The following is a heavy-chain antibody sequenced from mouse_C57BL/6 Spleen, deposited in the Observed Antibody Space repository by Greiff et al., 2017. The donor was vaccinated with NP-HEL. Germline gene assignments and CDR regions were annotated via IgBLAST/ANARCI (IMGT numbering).Heavy chain of an antibody. V-gene: IGHV5-6*01. CDR1: GFTFSSYG. CDR3: ARGGSSYGFAY. CDR2: ISSGGSYT. D-gene: IGHD1-1*01. J-gene: IGHJ3*01. Sequence: EVMLVESGGDLVKPGGSLKLSCAASGFTFSSYGMSWVRQTPDKRLEWVATISSGGSYTYYPDSVKGRFTISRDNAKNTLYLQMSRLKSEDTAMYYCARGGSSYGFAYWGQGTLVTVSA.